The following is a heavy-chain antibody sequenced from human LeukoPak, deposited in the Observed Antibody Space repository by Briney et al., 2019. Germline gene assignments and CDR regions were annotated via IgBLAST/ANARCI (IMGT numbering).Heavy chain of an antibody. CDR2: IYYSGST. Sequence: SETLSLTCTVSGGSISSYYWSWIRQPPGKGLGWIGYIYYSGSTNYNPSLKSRVTISVDTSKNQFSLKLSSVTAADTAVYYCARHDYYDSSGFDYWGQGTLVTVSS. CDR3: ARHDYYDSSGFDY. V-gene: IGHV4-59*08. J-gene: IGHJ4*02. CDR1: GGSISSYY. D-gene: IGHD3-22*01.